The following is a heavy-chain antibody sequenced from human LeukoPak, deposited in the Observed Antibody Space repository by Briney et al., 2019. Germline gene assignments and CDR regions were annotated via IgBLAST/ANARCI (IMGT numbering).Heavy chain of an antibody. CDR1: EFTFSSYA. V-gene: IGHV3-23*01. CDR2: ISGSGGST. D-gene: IGHD6-13*01. J-gene: IGHJ4*02. Sequence: TGGSLRLSCAASEFTFSSYAMSWVRQDQGTVPGWVSAISGSGGSTYYADSVKGRFTISRDNSKNTLYLQMNSLRAEDTAVYYCAKDPSSSWPDYWGQGTLVTVSS. CDR3: AKDPSSSWPDY.